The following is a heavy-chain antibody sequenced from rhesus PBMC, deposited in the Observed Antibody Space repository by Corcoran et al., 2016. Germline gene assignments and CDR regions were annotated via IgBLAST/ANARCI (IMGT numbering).Heavy chain of an antibody. CDR3: ARGSSGWSGGGLDS. Sequence: QVQLVQSGAEVKKPGSSVKVSCKASGYTFTDYYMHWVRQAPGQGLEWLGWINPYNGNTKYAQKCQGRVTSTRDTSTSTAYMELSSLRSEDTAVYYCARGSSGWSGGGLDSWGQGVVVTVSS. CDR2: INPYNGNT. CDR1: GYTFTDYY. V-gene: IGHV1S2*01. D-gene: IGHD6S26*01. J-gene: IGHJ6*01.